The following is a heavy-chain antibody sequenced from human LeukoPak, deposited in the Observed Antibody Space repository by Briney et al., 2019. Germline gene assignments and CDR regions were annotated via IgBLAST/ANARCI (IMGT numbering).Heavy chain of an antibody. D-gene: IGHD3-3*01. CDR2: ISTGSTTI. CDR1: GFHFSTYG. J-gene: IGHJ4*02. V-gene: IGHV3-48*01. CDR3: ARVPDDPWSGYFFDC. Sequence: GGSLRLSCAASGFHFSTYGMNWVRQAPGKGLEWVSYISTGSTTIHHAGSVKGRFTVSRDNTRNLLFLQMSSLRVEDTAVYFCARVPDDPWSGYFFDCWGQGTLVTVSS.